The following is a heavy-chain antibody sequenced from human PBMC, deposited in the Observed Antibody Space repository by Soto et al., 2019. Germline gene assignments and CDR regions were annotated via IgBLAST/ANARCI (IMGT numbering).Heavy chain of an antibody. CDR1: GFTFNDDY. CDR2: ISSSLTYV. Sequence: TGGSLRLSCAASGFTFNDDYMGWIRQAPGKGLEWVSFISSSLTYVKYADSVKGRFTISRDNAKDSLSLQMNSLRAEDTAVYYCVRSRWLYAIDYWGHGILVTVSS. J-gene: IGHJ4*01. V-gene: IGHV3-11*03. CDR3: VRSRWLYAIDY. D-gene: IGHD4-17*01.